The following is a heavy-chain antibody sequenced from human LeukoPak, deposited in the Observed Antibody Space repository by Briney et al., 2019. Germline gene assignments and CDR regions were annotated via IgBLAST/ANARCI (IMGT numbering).Heavy chain of an antibody. CDR1: GYTFTSYG. D-gene: IGHD2-15*01. CDR3: AGDLRASYCSGGSCYGRFDY. V-gene: IGHV1-18*01. Sequence: ASVKVSCKASGYTFTSYGISWVRQAPGQGLEWMGWISAYNGNTNYAQKLQGRVTMTTDTSTSTAYMELRSLRSDDTAVYYCAGDLRASYCSGGSCYGRFDYWGQGTLVTVSS. J-gene: IGHJ4*02. CDR2: ISAYNGNT.